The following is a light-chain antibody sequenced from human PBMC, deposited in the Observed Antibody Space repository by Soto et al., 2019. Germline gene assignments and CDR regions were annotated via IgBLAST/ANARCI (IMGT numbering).Light chain of an antibody. Sequence: DIQMTQSPSAMSASVGDRVIITFRSSQPISNYLAWFQQKPGQAPKRLIYAASTLQSGVPSRFSGSGSGTEFSLTISSLQPDDFATYYCQQYSTYTPRTFGQGTKVDIK. CDR3: QQYSTYTPRT. CDR2: AAS. J-gene: IGKJ1*01. CDR1: QPISNY. V-gene: IGKV1-17*03.